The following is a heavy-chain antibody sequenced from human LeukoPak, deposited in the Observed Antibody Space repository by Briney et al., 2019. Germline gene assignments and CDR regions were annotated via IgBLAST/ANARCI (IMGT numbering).Heavy chain of an antibody. CDR1: GFTFSSYE. J-gene: IGHJ4*02. D-gene: IGHD1-26*01. CDR2: ISSSGSTI. CDR3: AKDKSSSIVGATALDY. Sequence: GGSLRLSCAASGFTFSSYEMNWVRQAPGKGLEWVSYISSSGSTIYYADSVKGRFTISRDNAKNSLYLQMNSLRAEDTALYYCAKDKSSSIVGATALDYWGQGTLVTVSS. V-gene: IGHV3-48*03.